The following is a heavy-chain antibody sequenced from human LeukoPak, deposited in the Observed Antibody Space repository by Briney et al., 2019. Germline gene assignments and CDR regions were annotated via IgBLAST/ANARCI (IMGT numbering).Heavy chain of an antibody. V-gene: IGHV3-7*01. Sequence: PGGSLRLSCAASGFTFSSYWMSWVRQAPGKGLEWVANIKQDGSEKYYVDSVKGRFTISRDNAKNSLYLQMNSLRAEDTAVYYCAREGDWWTGTMRARFDYWGQGTLVTVSS. CDR1: GFTFSSYW. CDR2: IKQDGSEK. CDR3: AREGDWWTGTMRARFDY. J-gene: IGHJ4*02. D-gene: IGHD1-1*01.